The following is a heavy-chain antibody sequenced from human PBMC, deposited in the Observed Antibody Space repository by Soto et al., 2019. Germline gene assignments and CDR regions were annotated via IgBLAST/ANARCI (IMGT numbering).Heavy chain of an antibody. CDR1: GFTFNSSG. J-gene: IGHJ4*02. CDR2: IWYDGTNE. D-gene: IGHD1-1*01. Sequence: QVQLVESGGGVVQPGRSLKLSCAASGFTFNSSGMHWVRQAPGKGLEWVAIIWYDGTNENYADSVKGRFTISRDNSKNTLYLQMNSLRAEDTAVYYCARYPWTTQPHFEYWCLGTLVTVSS. CDR3: ARYPWTTQPHFEY. V-gene: IGHV3-33*01.